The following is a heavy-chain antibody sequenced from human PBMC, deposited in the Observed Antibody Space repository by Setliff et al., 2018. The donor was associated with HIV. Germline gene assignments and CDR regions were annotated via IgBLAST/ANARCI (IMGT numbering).Heavy chain of an antibody. J-gene: IGHJ4*02. Sequence: SETLSLTCSVSGDSISSGSYYWSWIRLPAGKGLEWIGQIHTTGSTNYNPSLKSRVTISMDTSKNQFSLNLNSVTATDTAVYYCTRNAPAYELDYWGQGTLVTVSS. CDR3: TRNAPAYELDY. V-gene: IGHV4-61*09. D-gene: IGHD5-12*01. CDR2: IHTTGST. CDR1: GDSISSGSYY.